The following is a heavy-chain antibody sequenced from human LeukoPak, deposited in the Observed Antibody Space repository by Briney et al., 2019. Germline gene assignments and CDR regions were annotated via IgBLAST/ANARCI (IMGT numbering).Heavy chain of an antibody. CDR2: INHSGST. CDR1: GGSFSGYY. CDR3: ARTRDVLLWFGGHAFDI. V-gene: IGHV4-34*01. D-gene: IGHD3-10*01. Sequence: PSETLSLTCAVYGGSFSGYYWSWIRQPPGKGLEWIGEINHSGSTNYNPSLKSRVTISVDTSKNQFSLKLSSVTAADTAVYYCARTRDVLLWFGGHAFDIWGQGTMVTVSS. J-gene: IGHJ3*02.